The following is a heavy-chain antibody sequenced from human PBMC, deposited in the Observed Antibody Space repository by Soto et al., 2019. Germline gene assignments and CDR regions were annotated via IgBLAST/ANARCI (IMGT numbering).Heavy chain of an antibody. CDR3: ARDMTRTVVPYFDF. Sequence: QVQLVQSGAEVKKPGSSVKVSCKASGGTFSNYVVNWVRQAPGQGLEWMGRIIPISGAANYAQKFQGRVTVTADNSTSTSYMELSSLRSEDTAVYYCARDMTRTVVPYFDFWGQGTQVTVSS. CDR2: IIPISGAA. CDR1: GGTFSNYV. J-gene: IGHJ4*02. D-gene: IGHD1-7*01. V-gene: IGHV1-69*06.